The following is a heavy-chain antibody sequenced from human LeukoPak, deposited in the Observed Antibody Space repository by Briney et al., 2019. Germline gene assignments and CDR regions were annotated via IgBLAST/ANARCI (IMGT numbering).Heavy chain of an antibody. CDR1: GGSISSYY. V-gene: IGHV4-59*01. Sequence: SETLSLTCTVSGGSISSYYWSWIRQPPGKGLEWIGYIHYTGSTNYNPSLRSRVTISADTSKNQFSLKLRSVTAADTAVYYCARDDKYGDYQDWYFDLWGRGTQVTVSS. J-gene: IGHJ2*01. CDR2: IHYTGST. D-gene: IGHD4-17*01. CDR3: ARDDKYGDYQDWYFDL.